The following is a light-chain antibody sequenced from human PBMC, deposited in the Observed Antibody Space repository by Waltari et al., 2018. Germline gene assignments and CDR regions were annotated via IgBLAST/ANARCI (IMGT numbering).Light chain of an antibody. CDR2: HTS. V-gene: IGLV7-43*01. CDR3: LLYHNGALV. Sequence: QTVVTQEPSLTVSPGGTVTLPCASSAGAVTSNSFPNWFQQKPGQPPRSLIYHTSNKHSWTPARFSGSPFGGKAALTLSGVQPEDEADYYCLLYHNGALVFGGGTKLTVL. J-gene: IGLJ3*02. CDR1: AGAVTSNSF.